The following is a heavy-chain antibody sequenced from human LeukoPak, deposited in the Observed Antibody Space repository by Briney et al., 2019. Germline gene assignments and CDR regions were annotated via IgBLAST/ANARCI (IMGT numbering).Heavy chain of an antibody. Sequence: GGSLRLSCAASGFTFSSYWMSWVRQAPGKGLEWVANIKQDGSEKYYVDSVKGRFTISRDNAKNSLYLQMNSLRAEDTAVYYCARADYYDSSGYYNYYYYYMDVWGKGTTVTISS. D-gene: IGHD3-22*01. V-gene: IGHV3-7*01. CDR1: GFTFSSYW. CDR3: ARADYYDSSGYYNYYYYYMDV. J-gene: IGHJ6*03. CDR2: IKQDGSEK.